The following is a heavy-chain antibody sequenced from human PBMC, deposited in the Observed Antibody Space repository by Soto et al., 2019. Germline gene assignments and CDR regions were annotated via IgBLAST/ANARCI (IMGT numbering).Heavy chain of an antibody. J-gene: IGHJ3*02. CDR3: ARGRIVASIHDAFEI. V-gene: IGHV1-18*01. Sequence: QGQLLQSGDEVKKPGASVRVSCRASGYDFTSYGISWVRQAPGQGLEWVSWISAYNGKRDTAQKFQGRVTMPLDTCTATAHMELGDLTSAATAVDYCARGRIVASIHDAFEIWGQGTMVAVSS. D-gene: IGHD2-21*01. CDR1: GYDFTSYG. CDR2: ISAYNGKR.